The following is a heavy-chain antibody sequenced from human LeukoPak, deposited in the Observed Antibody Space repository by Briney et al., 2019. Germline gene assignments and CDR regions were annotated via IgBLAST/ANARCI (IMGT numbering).Heavy chain of an antibody. V-gene: IGHV3-66*01. Sequence: GGSLRLSCAASGFTVSSNYMSWVRQAPGKGLEWVSVIYSGGSTYYADSVKGRFTISRDNSKNTLYLQMNSLRAEDTAVYYCARDGDRNYGDHDYYYYGMDVWGQGTTVTVSS. J-gene: IGHJ6*02. CDR3: ARDGDRNYGDHDYYYYGMDV. D-gene: IGHD4-17*01. CDR1: GFTVSSNY. CDR2: IYSGGST.